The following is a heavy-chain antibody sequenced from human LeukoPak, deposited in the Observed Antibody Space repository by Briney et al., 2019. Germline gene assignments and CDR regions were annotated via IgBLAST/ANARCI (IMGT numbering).Heavy chain of an antibody. CDR2: INPDGRDT. CDR3: TSWGDTTAEYFQR. CDR1: GFTSSSYA. Sequence: GGSLRLSCAASGFTSSSYAMHWVRQAPGKGLEWVAHINPDGRDTYYVDSVKGRFTISRDNAQNSMYLQMNSLRVEDTAVYYCTSWGDTTAEYFQRWGQGTLVTVSS. V-gene: IGHV3-7*01. J-gene: IGHJ1*01. D-gene: IGHD2-21*02.